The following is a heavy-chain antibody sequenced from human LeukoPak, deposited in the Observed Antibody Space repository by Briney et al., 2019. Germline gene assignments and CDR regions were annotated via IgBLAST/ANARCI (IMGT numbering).Heavy chain of an antibody. J-gene: IGHJ4*02. Sequence: KASETLSLTCTVSGGSISSYYWSWIRQPPGKGLEWIGYIYYSGSTNYNPSLKSRVTISVDTSKNQFSLKLSSVTAADTAVYYCARGLRGVVGATPFGYWGQGTLVTVSS. CDR3: ARGLRGVVGATPFGY. D-gene: IGHD1-26*01. CDR1: GGSISSYY. CDR2: IYYSGST. V-gene: IGHV4-59*12.